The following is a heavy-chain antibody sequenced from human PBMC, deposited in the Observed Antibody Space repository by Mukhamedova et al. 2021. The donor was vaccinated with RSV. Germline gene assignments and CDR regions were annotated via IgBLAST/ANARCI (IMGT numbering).Heavy chain of an antibody. Sequence: GLEWMGWISAYNGNTNYAQKLQGRVTMTTDTSTSTAYMELRSLRSDDTAVYYCARIAVVVPAASSFDYWCQGTLVTVSS. V-gene: IGHV1-18*01. CDR2: ISAYNGNT. CDR3: ARIAVVVPAASSFDY. J-gene: IGHJ4*02. D-gene: IGHD2-2*01.